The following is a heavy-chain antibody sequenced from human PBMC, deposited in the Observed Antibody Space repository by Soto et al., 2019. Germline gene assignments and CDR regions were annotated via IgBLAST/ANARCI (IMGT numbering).Heavy chain of an antibody. CDR3: ARDPHSSSWYYFDY. V-gene: IGHV1-69*01. CDR2: IIPIFGTA. CDR1: GGTFSSYA. Sequence: QVQLVQSGAEVKKPGSSVKVSCKASGGTFSSYAISWVRQAPGQGLEWMGGIIPIFGTANYAQKFQGRVTITADESTSTAYMELSSPRSEDTAVYYCARDPHSSSWYYFDYWGQGTLVTVSS. J-gene: IGHJ4*02. D-gene: IGHD6-13*01.